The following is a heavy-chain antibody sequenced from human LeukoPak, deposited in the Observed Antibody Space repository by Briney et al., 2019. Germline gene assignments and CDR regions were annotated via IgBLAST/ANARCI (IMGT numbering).Heavy chain of an antibody. J-gene: IGHJ4*02. Sequence: ASVKVSCKASGYTFTRYIMNWVRQAPGQRREWMGWINPGNGNTKYSEKFQDRVTFTRDTSATTAYMELSSLRSEDTAVYYCARERVTTTAFDYWGQGTLVTVSS. CDR3: ARERVTTTAFDY. CDR1: GYTFTRYI. CDR2: INPGNGNT. V-gene: IGHV1-3*01. D-gene: IGHD5-12*01.